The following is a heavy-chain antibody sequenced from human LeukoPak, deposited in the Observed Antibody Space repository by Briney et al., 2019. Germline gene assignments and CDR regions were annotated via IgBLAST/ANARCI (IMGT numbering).Heavy chain of an antibody. Sequence: SETLSLTCTVSGGSISSYYWSWIRQPPGKGLEWIGYIYYSGSTNYNPSLKSRVTISVDTSKNQFSLKLSSVTAADTAVYYCARQWGMVRGVIWFDPWGQGTLVTVSS. CDR2: IYYSGST. CDR1: GGSISSYY. D-gene: IGHD3-10*01. V-gene: IGHV4-59*08. CDR3: ARQWGMVRGVIWFDP. J-gene: IGHJ5*02.